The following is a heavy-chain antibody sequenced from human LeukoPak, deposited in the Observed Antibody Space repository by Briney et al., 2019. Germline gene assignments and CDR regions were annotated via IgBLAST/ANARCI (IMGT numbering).Heavy chain of an antibody. CDR3: ARGGEMATIINY. V-gene: IGHV4-30-2*01. Sequence: PSETLSLTCAVSGGSISSGGYSWSWIRQPPGKGLEWIGYIYHSGSTYYNPSPKSRVTISVDRSKNQFSLKLSSVTAADTAVYYCARGGEMATIINYWGQGTLVTVSS. CDR1: GGSISSGGYS. D-gene: IGHD5-24*01. J-gene: IGHJ4*02. CDR2: IYHSGST.